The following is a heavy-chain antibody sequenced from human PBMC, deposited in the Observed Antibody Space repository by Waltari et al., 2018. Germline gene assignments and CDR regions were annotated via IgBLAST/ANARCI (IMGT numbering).Heavy chain of an antibody. J-gene: IGHJ3*02. CDR1: GGSISSGSYY. CDR3: ASSRDAFDI. Sequence: VQLQESGPGLVKPSQTLSLTCTVSGGSISSGSYYWSWIRQPAGKGLEWVSSISSSSYIYYADSVKGRFTISRDNAKNSLYLQMNSLRAEDTAVYYCASSRDAFDI. V-gene: IGHV3-21*01. CDR2: ISSSSYI.